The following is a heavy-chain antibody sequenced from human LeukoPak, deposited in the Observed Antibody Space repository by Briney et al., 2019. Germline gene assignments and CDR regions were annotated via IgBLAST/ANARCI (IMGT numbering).Heavy chain of an antibody. CDR1: GFPFSNFA. D-gene: IGHD2-15*01. CDR3: AKGAVESLDYYFYMEV. V-gene: IGHV3-23*01. Sequence: PGGSLRLSCAASGFPFSNFAMNWVRQAPGKGLQWVSSISGSGGSTYNADSVKGRFTISRDNSKNTLYLEMSTLVAEDTAVYYCAKGAVESLDYYFYMEVWGKGTTVTVSS. J-gene: IGHJ6*03. CDR2: ISGSGGST.